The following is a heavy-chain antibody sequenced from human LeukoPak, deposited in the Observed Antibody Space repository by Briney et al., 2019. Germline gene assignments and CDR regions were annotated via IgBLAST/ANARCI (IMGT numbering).Heavy chain of an antibody. CDR2: IYYSRST. J-gene: IGHJ3*02. V-gene: IGHV4-39*01. D-gene: IGHD3-10*01. Sequence: PSETLSLTCTVSGGSIGSSSYYSGWIRQPPGKGLEWIGSIYYSRSTYYNPSLKSRVTISVDTSKNQFSLKLSSVTAADTAVYFCVTLEAITMVRGFHAPRHDAFDIWGQGTMVTVSS. CDR1: GGSIGSSSYY. CDR3: VTLEAITMVRGFHAPRHDAFDI.